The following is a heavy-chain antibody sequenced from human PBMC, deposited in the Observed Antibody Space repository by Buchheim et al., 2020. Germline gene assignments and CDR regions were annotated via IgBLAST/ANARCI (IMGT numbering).Heavy chain of an antibody. V-gene: IGHV3-23*01. Sequence: EVQLLESGGGLVQPGGSLRLSCAASGFTFSSYAMSWVRQAPGKGLEWVSAISGSGGSTYYADSVKGRFTIARDNSKNTVYLQMNSLRAEDTAVYYCVKGSSSGYYYYYYMDVWGKGTT. D-gene: IGHD6-6*01. J-gene: IGHJ6*03. CDR1: GFTFSSYA. CDR2: ISGSGGST. CDR3: VKGSSSGYYYYYYMDV.